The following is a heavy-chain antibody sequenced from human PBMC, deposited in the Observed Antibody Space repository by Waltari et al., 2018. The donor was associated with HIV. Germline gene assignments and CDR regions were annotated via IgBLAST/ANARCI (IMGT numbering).Heavy chain of an antibody. CDR1: GYTFTSYD. CDR3: ARHKSGYNDN. CDR2: MNTNSDNT. J-gene: IGHJ4*02. Sequence: QVQLVQSGAEVKKPGASVQVSCKASGYTFTSYDVNWVRQATGQGLEWMGGMNTNSDNTVYAQKFQGRVTMTMNTSISTAYMELSSLRSEDTAVYYCARHKSGYNDNWGQGTLVTVSS. V-gene: IGHV1-8*01. D-gene: IGHD3-3*01.